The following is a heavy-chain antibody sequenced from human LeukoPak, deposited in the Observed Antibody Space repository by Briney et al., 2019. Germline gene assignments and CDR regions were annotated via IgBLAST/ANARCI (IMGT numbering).Heavy chain of an antibody. CDR1: GFTFSSYG. CDR3: AKAQHPSYYDYVWGSYRYTEYFDY. J-gene: IGHJ4*02. D-gene: IGHD3-16*02. Sequence: GGSLRLSCAASGFTFSSYGMHWVRQAPGKGLEGVAVISYDGSNKYYADSVKGRFTISRDNSKNTLYLQMHSLRAEDPAVYYCAKAQHPSYYDYVWGSYRYTEYFDYWGQGTLVTVSS. V-gene: IGHV3-30*18. CDR2: ISYDGSNK.